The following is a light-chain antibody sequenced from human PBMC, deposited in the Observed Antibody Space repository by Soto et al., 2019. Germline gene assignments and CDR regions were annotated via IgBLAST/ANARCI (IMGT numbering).Light chain of an antibody. V-gene: IGKV1-39*01. CDR1: QSINTF. CDR2: AAS. Sequence: DFQMTQSPSSLSASIGDKVTITCRASQSINTFLNWYQQKPGKAPKLLIYAASSLQIVVPSRFSGSGSGTDFTLTIYSLQPEDFATYYCQQSYSTPPLTFGGGTKVEIK. CDR3: QQSYSTPPLT. J-gene: IGKJ4*01.